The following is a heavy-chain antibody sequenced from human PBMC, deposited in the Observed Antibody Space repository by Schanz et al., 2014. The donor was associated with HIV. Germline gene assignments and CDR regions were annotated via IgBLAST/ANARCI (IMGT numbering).Heavy chain of an antibody. CDR1: GFMFSTYA. J-gene: IGHJ1*01. Sequence: DVQLVESGGGLEQPGGSLRLSCAASGFMFSTYAMHWVRQAPGKGLEWVSTVGYGGDNTYYADSVEGRFTISRDNSKNTVYLQMNSLRAEDTALYYCAKRGPYTGRYEYFQQWGQGTLVTVSS. CDR3: AKRGPYTGRYEYFQQ. CDR2: VGYGGDNT. D-gene: IGHD1-26*01. V-gene: IGHV3-23*04.